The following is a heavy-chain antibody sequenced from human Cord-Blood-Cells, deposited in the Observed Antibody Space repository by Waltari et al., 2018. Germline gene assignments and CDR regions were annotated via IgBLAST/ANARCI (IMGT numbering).Heavy chain of an antibody. CDR3: ARDRGLYWYFDL. CDR1: GFTFSSSW. J-gene: IGHJ2*01. D-gene: IGHD3-10*01. CDR2: INSDGSST. V-gene: IGHV3-74*01. Sequence: EVQLVESGGGLVQPGGSLRLSCAASGFTFSSSWMHWVRQAPGKGLVWVSRINSDGSSTSYADSVKGRFTISRDNAKNTLYLQMNSLRAEDTAVYYCARDRGLYWYFDLWGRGTLVTVSS.